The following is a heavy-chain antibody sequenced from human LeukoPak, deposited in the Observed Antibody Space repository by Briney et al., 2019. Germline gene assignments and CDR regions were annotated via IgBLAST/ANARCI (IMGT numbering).Heavy chain of an antibody. J-gene: IGHJ4*02. CDR2: ITSNSAK. CDR3: TRGRYQFLGPNDS. Sequence: GGSLRLSCAASGFSLSDYGISWARQAPGKGLEWISYITSNSAKFYADSVRGRIAISRDNDKNSVYLQMNSLRDEDTAVYYCTRGRYQFLGPNDSWGQGSLVTVSS. V-gene: IGHV3-48*02. CDR1: GFSLSDYG. D-gene: IGHD2-2*01.